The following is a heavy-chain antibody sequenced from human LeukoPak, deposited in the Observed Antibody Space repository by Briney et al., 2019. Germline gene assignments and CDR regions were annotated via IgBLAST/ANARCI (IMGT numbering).Heavy chain of an antibody. CDR3: AKDLRVAVGRGYFEY. CDR1: GSTFSSNA. Sequence: GGSLRLSCAASGSTFSSNAMSWVRQAPGKGLEWVSAISGTGHSTYYADPVKGWFTISRDNSKNTLDLQMNSLRAEDTAVYYCAKDLRVAVGRGYFEYWGQGTLVTVSS. J-gene: IGHJ4*02. D-gene: IGHD6-19*01. CDR2: ISGTGHST. V-gene: IGHV3-23*01.